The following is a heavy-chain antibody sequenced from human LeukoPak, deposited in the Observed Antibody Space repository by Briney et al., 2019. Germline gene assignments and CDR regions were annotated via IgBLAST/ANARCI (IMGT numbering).Heavy chain of an antibody. Sequence: GGSLRLSCAASGFTFSSYAMSWVRQAPGKGLEWVSAISGSGGSTYYADSVKGRFTISRDNSKNTLYLQMNSLRAEDTAVYYCARGLTVTNSYYFDYWGQGTLVTVSS. D-gene: IGHD4-11*01. CDR2: ISGSGGST. V-gene: IGHV3-23*01. J-gene: IGHJ4*02. CDR1: GFTFSSYA. CDR3: ARGLTVTNSYYFDY.